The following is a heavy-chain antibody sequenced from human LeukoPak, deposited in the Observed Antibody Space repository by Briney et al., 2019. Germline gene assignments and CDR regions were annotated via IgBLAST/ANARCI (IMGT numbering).Heavy chain of an antibody. D-gene: IGHD3-10*01. CDR1: GFTFSSYS. J-gene: IGHJ4*02. V-gene: IGHV3-21*01. Sequence: GGSLRLSCAASGFTFSSYSVNWVRQAPGKGLEWVSSISSSSSYIYYADSVKGRFTISRDNAKNSLYLQMNSLRVEDTAVYYCARMYYVRGVVFYYFDYWGQGTLVTVSS. CDR3: ARMYYVRGVVFYYFDY. CDR2: ISSSSSYI.